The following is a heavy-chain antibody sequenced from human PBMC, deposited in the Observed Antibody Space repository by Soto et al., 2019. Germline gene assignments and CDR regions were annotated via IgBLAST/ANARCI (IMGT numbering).Heavy chain of an antibody. CDR2: ISYDGSNK. J-gene: IGHJ6*02. CDR1: GFTFSSYA. D-gene: IGHD6-13*01. V-gene: IGHV3-30-3*01. CDR3: ARRAAGTPYYYYYGMDV. Sequence: GGSLRLSCAASGFTFSSYAMHWVRQAPGKGLECVAVISYDGSNKYYADSVKGRFTISRDNSKNTLYLQMNSLRAEDTAVYYCARRAAGTPYYYYYGMDVWGQGTTVTVSS.